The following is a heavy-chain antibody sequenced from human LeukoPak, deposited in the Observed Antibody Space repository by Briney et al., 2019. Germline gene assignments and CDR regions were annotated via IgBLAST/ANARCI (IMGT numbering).Heavy chain of an antibody. CDR2: INPNSGGT. CDR1: GYTFTGYY. J-gene: IGHJ4*02. CDR3: ARTFSGWYSYFDY. D-gene: IGHD6-19*01. Sequence: ASVKVSCKASGYTFTGYYMHWVRQAPGQGLEWMGWINPNSGGTNYAQKFQGRVTMTRDTSISTAYMELSRLRSDDTAVYYCARTFSGWYSYFDYWGQGTLVTVSS. V-gene: IGHV1-2*02.